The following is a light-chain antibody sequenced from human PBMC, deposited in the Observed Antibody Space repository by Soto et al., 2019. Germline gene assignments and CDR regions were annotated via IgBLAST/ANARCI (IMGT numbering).Light chain of an antibody. V-gene: IGLV1-40*01. Sequence: QSVLTQPPSMSGAPGQRVTIPCAGSSSNIGAHYDVHWYQQLPGTAPKRLIYSNTNRPSGVPDRFSGSKSGTSASLAITRLQAEDEADYYCQSYDGSHWVFGGGTKLTVL. CDR1: SSNIGAHYD. CDR2: SNT. CDR3: QSYDGSHWV. J-gene: IGLJ3*02.